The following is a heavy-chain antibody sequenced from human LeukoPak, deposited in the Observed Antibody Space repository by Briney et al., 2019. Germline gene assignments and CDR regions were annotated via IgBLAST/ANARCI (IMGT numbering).Heavy chain of an antibody. CDR3: ARDQGYSYGDDLFDY. Sequence: PGGSLRLSCAASGFTFSSYEVNWVRQAPGKGLEWVSYISSSGSTIYYADSVKGRFTISRDNAKNSLYLQMNSLRAEDTAVYYCARDQGYSYGDDLFDYWGQGTLVTVSS. V-gene: IGHV3-48*03. D-gene: IGHD5-18*01. J-gene: IGHJ4*02. CDR1: GFTFSSYE. CDR2: ISSSGSTI.